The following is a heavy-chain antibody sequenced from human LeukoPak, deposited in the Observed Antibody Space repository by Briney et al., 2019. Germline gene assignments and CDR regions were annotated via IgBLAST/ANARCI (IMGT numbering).Heavy chain of an antibody. CDR2: TSYDDIEK. CDR3: AKGYYAGNSYYFDY. CDR1: GFSFMSYG. Sequence: GGSLRLSCAASGFSFMSYGMNWVRQAPGKGLEWVAVTSYDDIEKHYVDSVKGRFTISRDNSKNMLYLQMNSLRPEDTAVYYCAKGYYAGNSYYFDYWGQGTLVTVSS. V-gene: IGHV3-30*18. J-gene: IGHJ4*02. D-gene: IGHD4-23*01.